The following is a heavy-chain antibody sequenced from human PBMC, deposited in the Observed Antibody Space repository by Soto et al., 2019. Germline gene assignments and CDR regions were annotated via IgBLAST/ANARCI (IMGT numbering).Heavy chain of an antibody. V-gene: IGHV4-59*12. CDR1: GGSISSYY. CDR3: ARDATVLMVYAIPDY. CDR2: IYYSGST. J-gene: IGHJ4*02. Sequence: ASETLSLTCTVSGGSISSYYWSWIRQPPGKGLEWIGYIYYSGSTNYNPSLKSRVTISVDTSKNQFSLKLSSVTAADTAVYYCARDATVLMVYAIPDYWGQGTLVTVSS. D-gene: IGHD2-8*01.